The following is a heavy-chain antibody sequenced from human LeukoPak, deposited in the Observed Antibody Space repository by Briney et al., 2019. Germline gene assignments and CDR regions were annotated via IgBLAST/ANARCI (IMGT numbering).Heavy chain of an antibody. CDR2: ISGSGGST. J-gene: IGHJ4*02. D-gene: IGHD3-22*01. CDR1: GFTFSSYA. Sequence: GGSLRLSCAASGFTFSSYAMSWVRQAPGKGLEWVSAISGSGGSTYYADSVKGRFTISRDNAKNSLYLQMNSLRADDTAVYYCARGRIVAGVRYWGQGTLVTVSS. V-gene: IGHV3-23*01. CDR3: ARGRIVAGVRY.